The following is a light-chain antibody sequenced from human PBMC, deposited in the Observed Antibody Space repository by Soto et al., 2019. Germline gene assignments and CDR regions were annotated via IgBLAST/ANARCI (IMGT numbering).Light chain of an antibody. CDR3: QQYNNWPPIT. Sequence: EIVLTQSPDTLSLSPGESATLSCRASQSVRSSYLAWYQQTPGQTPRLLIYAASTRATGIPARFSGSGSGTEFTLTISSLQSEDSAVYYCQQYNNWPPITFGQGTRLEIK. CDR2: AAS. CDR1: QSVRSSY. J-gene: IGKJ5*01. V-gene: IGKV3-15*01.